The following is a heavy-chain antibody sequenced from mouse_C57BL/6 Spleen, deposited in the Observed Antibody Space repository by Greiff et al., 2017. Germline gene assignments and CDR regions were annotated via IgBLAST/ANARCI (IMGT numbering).Heavy chain of an antibody. CDR3: ARGAFTTVVADY. Sequence: QVHVKQSGPELVKPGASVKISCKASGYAFSSSWMNWVKQRPGKGLEWIGRIYPGDGDTNYNGKFKGKATLTADKSSSTAYMQLSSLTSEDSAVYFCARGAFTTVVADYWGQGTTLTVSS. D-gene: IGHD1-1*01. CDR1: GYAFSSSW. V-gene: IGHV1-82*01. CDR2: IYPGDGDT. J-gene: IGHJ2*01.